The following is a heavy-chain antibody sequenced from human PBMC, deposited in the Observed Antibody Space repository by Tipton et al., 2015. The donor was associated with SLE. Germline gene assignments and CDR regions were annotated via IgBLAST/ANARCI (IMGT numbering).Heavy chain of an antibody. J-gene: IGHJ4*02. CDR1: GGSISSYY. V-gene: IGHV4-59*12. Sequence: PGLVKPSETLSLTCTVSGGSISSYYWSWIRQPPGKGLEWIGYIFHSGSTNSNPSLKSRVAMSLDTSKNQFSLRLSSVSTADTAVYYCARGSDYYGYFEYWGQGVLVTVSS. D-gene: IGHD3-16*01. CDR2: IFHSGST. CDR3: ARGSDYYGYFEY.